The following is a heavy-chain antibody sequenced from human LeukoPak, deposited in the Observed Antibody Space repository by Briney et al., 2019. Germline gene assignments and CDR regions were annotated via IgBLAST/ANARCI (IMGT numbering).Heavy chain of an antibody. Sequence: PGGSLRLSSAASGFTFRSYWMHWVRQAPGKGLVWVSRISRDGSSTIYADSVKGRFTMSRENAYNTLYLQMNSLRGEDTAVYYCARQWGLPGAYYMDVWGKGTTVTVSS. CDR2: ISRDGSST. D-gene: IGHD1-26*01. J-gene: IGHJ6*03. CDR1: GFTFRSYW. V-gene: IGHV3-74*01. CDR3: ARQWGLPGAYYMDV.